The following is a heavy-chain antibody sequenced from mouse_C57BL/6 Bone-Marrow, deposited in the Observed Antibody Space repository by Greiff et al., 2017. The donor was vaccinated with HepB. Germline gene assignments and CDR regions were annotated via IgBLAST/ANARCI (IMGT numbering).Heavy chain of an antibody. V-gene: IGHV3-1*01. D-gene: IGHD1-1*01. J-gene: IGHJ1*03. CDR2: ISYSGST. Sequence: EVKLQESGPGMVKPSQSLSLTCTVTGYSITSGYDWHWIRHFPGNKLEWMGYISYSGSTNYNPSLKSRISITHDTSKNHFFLKLNSVTTEDTATYYCARLGVLRRYFDVWGTGTTVTVSS. CDR3: ARLGVLRRYFDV. CDR1: GYSITSGYD.